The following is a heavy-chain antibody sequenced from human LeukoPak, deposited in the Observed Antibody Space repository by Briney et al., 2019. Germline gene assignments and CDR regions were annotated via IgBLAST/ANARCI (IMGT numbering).Heavy chain of an antibody. CDR3: ATTPEGYFQH. J-gene: IGHJ1*01. CDR1: GFTFRSHW. CDR2: IKQDGSEK. Sequence: GGSLRLSCAASGFTFRSHWMSWVRQAPGKGLEWVANIKQDGSEKYYVDFVKGRFTISRDNAKNSLYLQMNSLRAEDTAVYYCATTPEGYFQHWGQGTLVTVSS. V-gene: IGHV3-7*03. D-gene: IGHD1-14*01.